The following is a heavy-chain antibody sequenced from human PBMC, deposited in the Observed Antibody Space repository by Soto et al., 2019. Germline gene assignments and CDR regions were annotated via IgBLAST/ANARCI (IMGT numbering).Heavy chain of an antibody. CDR3: ARGTPSPLIVRSSRGPWFDP. J-gene: IGHJ5*02. D-gene: IGHD2-15*01. Sequence: PSETLSLTCTVSGGSISSYYWSWIRPPPGKGLEWIGYMYYGGRTNYNPSIKSRVTISVDTSKMQVSLKLSSVTAADTAVYFCARGTPSPLIVRSSRGPWFDPWGQGTLVTVSS. CDR1: GGSISSYY. V-gene: IGHV4-59*08. CDR2: MYYGGRT.